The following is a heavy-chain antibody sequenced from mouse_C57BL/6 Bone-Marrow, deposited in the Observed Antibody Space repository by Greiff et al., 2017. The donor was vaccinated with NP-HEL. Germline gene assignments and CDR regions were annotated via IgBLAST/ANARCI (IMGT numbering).Heavy chain of an antibody. Sequence: EVQLQESGGGLVQPGGSLKLSCAASGFTFSDYGMAWVRQAPRKGPEWVAFISNLAYSIYYADTVTGRFTISRENAKNTLYLEMSSLRSEDTAMYYCARADRAGMDYWGQGTSVTVSS. J-gene: IGHJ4*01. CDR3: ARADRAGMDY. CDR1: GFTFSDYG. D-gene: IGHD3-3*01. V-gene: IGHV5-15*01. CDR2: ISNLAYSI.